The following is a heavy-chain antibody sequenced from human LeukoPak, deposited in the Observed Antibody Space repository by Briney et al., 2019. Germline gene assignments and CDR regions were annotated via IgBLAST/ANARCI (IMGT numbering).Heavy chain of an antibody. CDR3: ARDKVQQLGRFDAFDI. Sequence: ASVKVSCKASGYTFTHFAINWVRQAPGQGLEWVGWVSPYNGHTSYARNLQGRVTMTTDTSTSTAYMELRSLRSDDTAVYYCARDKVQQLGRFDAFDIWGQGTMVTVSS. D-gene: IGHD6-13*01. V-gene: IGHV1-18*01. CDR2: VSPYNGHT. J-gene: IGHJ3*02. CDR1: GYTFTHFA.